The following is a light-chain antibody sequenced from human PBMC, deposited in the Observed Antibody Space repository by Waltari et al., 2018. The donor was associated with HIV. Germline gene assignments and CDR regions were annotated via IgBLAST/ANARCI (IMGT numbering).Light chain of an antibody. CDR2: GNS. J-gene: IGLJ1*01. CDR3: QSYDNSLSALYV. CDR1: SSNIGAGYD. V-gene: IGLV1-40*01. Sequence: QSVLTQPPSVSGAPGQRVTISCTGSSSNIGAGYDVHWYQQLPGTAPKLLIYGNSHRPSGVPDRFSGSKSGTSASLAITGLQAEDEGDYYCQSYDNSLSALYVFGTGTRVTVL.